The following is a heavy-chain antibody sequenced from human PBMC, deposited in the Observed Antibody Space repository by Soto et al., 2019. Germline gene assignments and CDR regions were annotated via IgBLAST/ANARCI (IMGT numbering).Heavy chain of an antibody. V-gene: IGHV3-15*07. Sequence: GGSLRLSCAASGFTFSNAWMNWVRQAPGKGLEWDGRIKSKTDGGTTDYAAPVKGRFTISRDDSKNTLYLQMNSLKTEDTAVYYCTTDTALRYFDWSPGLAFHIWGQGTMVTVSS. J-gene: IGHJ3*02. D-gene: IGHD3-9*01. CDR1: GFTFSNAW. CDR3: TTDTALRYFDWSPGLAFHI. CDR2: IKSKTDGGTT.